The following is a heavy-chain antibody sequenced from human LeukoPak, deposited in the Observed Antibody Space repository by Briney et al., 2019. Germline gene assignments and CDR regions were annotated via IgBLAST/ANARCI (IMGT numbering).Heavy chain of an antibody. J-gene: IGHJ4*02. CDR2: ISSSGSTI. D-gene: IGHD4-17*01. CDR1: GFTFSDYY. V-gene: IGHV3-11*01. CDR3: AREVTTVTRVFDY. Sequence: SGGSLRLSCAASGFTFSDYYMSWIRQAPGKGLEWVSYISSSGSTIYYADSVKGRFTISRDNAKNSLYLQMNSLRAEDTAVYYCAREVTTVTRVFDYWGQGTLVTVSS.